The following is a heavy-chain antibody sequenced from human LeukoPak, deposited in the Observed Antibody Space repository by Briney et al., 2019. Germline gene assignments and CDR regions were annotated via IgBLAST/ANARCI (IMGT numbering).Heavy chain of an antibody. Sequence: RPGESLKISCKGSGYSFTSYWIGRVRQMPGKGLEWMGIIYPDDSDARYSPSFQGQVTFSADKSIGTAYLQWTSLKASDTAMYYCARDFDGSSLGYWGQGTLVTVSS. CDR1: GYSFTSYW. CDR3: ARDFDGSSLGY. D-gene: IGHD6-6*01. J-gene: IGHJ4*02. CDR2: IYPDDSDA. V-gene: IGHV5-51*01.